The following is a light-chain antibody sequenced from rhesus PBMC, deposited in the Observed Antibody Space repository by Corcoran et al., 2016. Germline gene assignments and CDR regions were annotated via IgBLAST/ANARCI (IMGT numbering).Light chain of an antibody. V-gene: IGKV3-35*02. Sequence: ETVMMQSPATLSLSPGERATPSCRASQSVGSTLAWYQQKPGQAPRLLIYYSSTRATGIPARVMGSGSGTEFTLTISRLDPGDVGVYYCQRYNDLPYSFGRGTKVEIK. CDR1: QSVGST. CDR2: YSS. CDR3: QRYNDLPYS. J-gene: IGKJ2*01.